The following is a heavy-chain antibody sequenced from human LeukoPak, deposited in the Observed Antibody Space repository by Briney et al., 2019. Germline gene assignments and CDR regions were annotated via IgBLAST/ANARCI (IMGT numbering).Heavy chain of an antibody. V-gene: IGHV3-53*01. Sequence: PGGSLRLSCAASGFTVSSNYMSWVRQAPGKGLEWVSVIYSGGSTYYADSVKGRFTISRDNSKNTLYLQMNSLRAEDTAVYYCAKGRAARPAVGGYWGQGTLVTVSS. CDR2: IYSGGST. D-gene: IGHD6-6*01. CDR1: GFTVSSNY. J-gene: IGHJ4*02. CDR3: AKGRAARPAVGGY.